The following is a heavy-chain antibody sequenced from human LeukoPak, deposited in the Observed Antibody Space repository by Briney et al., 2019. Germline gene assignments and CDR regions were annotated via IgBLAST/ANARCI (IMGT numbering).Heavy chain of an antibody. CDR1: GFTFSSYA. CDR3: ARRFSDSSGYYRFDF. V-gene: IGHV3-23*01. CDR2: ISGSGGST. Sequence: PGGSLRLSCAASGFTFSSYAMSWVRQAPGKGLEWVSAISGSGGSTHYADSVKGRCTISRDNSKNTLYLQMTGLRVEDTAVYYCARRFSDSSGYYRFDFWGQGTLVTVSS. J-gene: IGHJ4*02. D-gene: IGHD3-22*01.